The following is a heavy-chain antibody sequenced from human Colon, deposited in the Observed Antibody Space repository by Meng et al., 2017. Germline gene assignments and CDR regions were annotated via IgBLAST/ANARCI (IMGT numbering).Heavy chain of an antibody. CDR2: IKARTDGGTT. CDR1: RFSFAAAW. D-gene: IGHD4-23*01. Sequence: ELHLVESGGGLVKPGGSLRLFCAASRFSFAAAWMSWVRQAPGKGLEWVGHIKARTDGGTTDYAAPVKDRFIMSRDDSKTTLYLQMNSLKSEDTAVYFCTDGRTLWGQGTMVTVSS. CDR3: TDGRTL. V-gene: IGHV3-15*01. J-gene: IGHJ3*01.